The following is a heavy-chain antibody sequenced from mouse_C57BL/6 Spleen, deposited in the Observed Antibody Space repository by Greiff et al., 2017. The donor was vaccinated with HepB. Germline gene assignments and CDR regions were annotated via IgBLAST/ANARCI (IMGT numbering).Heavy chain of an antibody. D-gene: IGHD2-4*01. CDR2: ISYDGSN. J-gene: IGHJ1*03. V-gene: IGHV3-6*01. CDR1: GYSITSGYY. Sequence: DVKLQESGPGLVKPSQSLSLTCSVTGYSITSGYYWNWIRQFPGNKLEWMGYISYDGSNNYNPSLKNRISITRDTSKNQFFLKLNSVTTEDTATYYCAREGLPGYFDVWGTGTTVTVSS. CDR3: AREGLPGYFDV.